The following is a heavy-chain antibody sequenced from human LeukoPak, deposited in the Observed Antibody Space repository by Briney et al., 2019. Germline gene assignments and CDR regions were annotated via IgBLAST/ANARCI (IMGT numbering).Heavy chain of an antibody. CDR3: GADRWRGAREFDY. V-gene: IGHV3-48*03. CDR2: ISGGGILT. J-gene: IGHJ4*02. D-gene: IGHD4-23*01. CDR1: GFTFNTYD. Sequence: GGSLRLPYAASGFTFNTYDMIWVRQAPGKGLEWLSYISGGGILTYYADSVKGRFTISRDKAKNSLYLQMNSLRVEDTAVYYCGADRWRGAREFDYWGQGTLVTVSS.